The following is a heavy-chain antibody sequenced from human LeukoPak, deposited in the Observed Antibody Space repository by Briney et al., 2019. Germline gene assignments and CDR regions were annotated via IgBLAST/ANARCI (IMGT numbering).Heavy chain of an antibody. CDR3: ADYDILTGYKYYFDY. J-gene: IGHJ4*02. Sequence: PSETLSLTCTVSGGSISSSSYYWGWIRQPPGKGLEWIGSIYYSGSTYYNPSLKSRVTISVDTSKNQFSLKLSSVTAADTAVYYCADYDILTGYKYYFDYWGQGTLVTVSS. D-gene: IGHD3-9*01. CDR2: IYYSGST. CDR1: GGSISSSSYY. V-gene: IGHV4-39*01.